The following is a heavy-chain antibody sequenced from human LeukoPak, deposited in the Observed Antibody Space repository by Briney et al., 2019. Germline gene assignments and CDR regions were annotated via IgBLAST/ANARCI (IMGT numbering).Heavy chain of an antibody. V-gene: IGHV3-30-3*01. J-gene: IGHJ4*02. CDR2: ISYDGSNK. CDR3: ARDDRSERDYYDSESY. CDR1: GFTFSSYA. D-gene: IGHD3-22*01. Sequence: GGSLRLSCAASGFTFSSYAMHWVRQAPGKGLEWVAVISYDGSNKYYADSVKGRFTISRDNSKNTLYLQMNSLRAEDTAVYHCARDDRSERDYYDSESYWGQGTLVTVSS.